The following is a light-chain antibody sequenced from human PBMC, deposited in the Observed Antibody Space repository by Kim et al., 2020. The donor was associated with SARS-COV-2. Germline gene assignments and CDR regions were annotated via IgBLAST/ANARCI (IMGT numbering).Light chain of an antibody. CDR1: SLRNYY. CDR2: GKY. CDR3: SSRDSSGDRVV. V-gene: IGLV3-19*01. Sequence: SSELTQDPAVSVALGQTVRLTCQGDSLRNYYATWYQQRPGQAPTLVLYGKYDRPSGVPDRSSGSASGNTASLTITGAQAEDEGDYYCSSRDSSGDRVVFGGGTQLTVL. J-gene: IGLJ2*01.